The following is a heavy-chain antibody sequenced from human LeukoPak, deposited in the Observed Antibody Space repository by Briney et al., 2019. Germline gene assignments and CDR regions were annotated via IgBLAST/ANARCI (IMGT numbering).Heavy chain of an antibody. Sequence: GGSLRVSCAASGFTVNSNYMNWVRQAPGMGLEWVSVIYSDGTTYYTDSVKGRFTVSRDNFKNTVFLQMNSLRVEDTAVYYCANDLYGVDTSMNTWGQGTLVTVSS. J-gene: IGHJ5*02. V-gene: IGHV3-53*01. CDR2: IYSDGTT. CDR3: ANDLYGVDTSMNT. CDR1: GFTVNSNY. D-gene: IGHD5-18*01.